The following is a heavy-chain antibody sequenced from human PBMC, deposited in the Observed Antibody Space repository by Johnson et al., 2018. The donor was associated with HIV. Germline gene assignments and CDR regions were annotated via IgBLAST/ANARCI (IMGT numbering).Heavy chain of an antibody. CDR3: ARGGYSTILDAFDI. CDR1: SNY. V-gene: IGHV3-66*02. Sequence: VQLVESGGGLVQPGGSLRLSCVGSSNYKSWVRQAPGKGLEWVSVIYSGGSTYYADSVKGRFTISRDTSKNMLYLQMNSLRAEDTAVYYCARGGYSTILDAFDIWGQGTMVTVSS. D-gene: IGHD6-13*01. CDR2: IYSGGST. J-gene: IGHJ3*02.